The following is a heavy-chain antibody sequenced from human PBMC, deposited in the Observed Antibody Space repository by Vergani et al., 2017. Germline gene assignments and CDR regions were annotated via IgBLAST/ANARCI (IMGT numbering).Heavy chain of an antibody. D-gene: IGHD4-17*01. J-gene: IGHJ6*03. CDR3: ARGDYGDYYYYYMDV. CDR1: GGSFSGYY. CDR2: INHSGST. Sequence: QVQLQQWGAGLLKPSETLSLTCAVYGGSFSGYYWSWIRQPPGKGLEWIGEINHSGSTNYNPSLKIRVTISVDTSKNQFSLKLSSVTAADTAVYYCARGDYGDYYYYYMDVWGKGTTVTVSS. V-gene: IGHV4-34*01.